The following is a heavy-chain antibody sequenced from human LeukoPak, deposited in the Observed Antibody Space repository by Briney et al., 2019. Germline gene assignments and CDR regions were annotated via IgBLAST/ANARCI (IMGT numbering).Heavy chain of an antibody. Sequence: PGGSLRLSCAASGFTFSSYAMHWVRQAPGKGLEWVAVISYDGSNKYYADSVKGRFTISRDNAKNSLYLRMNSLRAEDTAVYYCARFLDIADYWGQGTLVTVSS. CDR2: ISYDGSNK. CDR1: GFTFSSYA. CDR3: ARFLDIADY. D-gene: IGHD5-12*01. V-gene: IGHV3-30*04. J-gene: IGHJ4*02.